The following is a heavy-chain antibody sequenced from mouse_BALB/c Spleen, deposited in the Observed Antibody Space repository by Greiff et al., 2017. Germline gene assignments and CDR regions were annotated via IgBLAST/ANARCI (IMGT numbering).Heavy chain of an antibody. CDR1: GFNIKDTY. D-gene: IGHD2-4*01. CDR2: IDPANGNT. CDR3: ARRLPYYYAMDY. J-gene: IGHJ4*01. Sequence: EVQLQQSGAELVKPGASVKLSCTASGFNIKDTYMHWVKQRPEQGLEWIGRIDPANGNTKYDPKFQGKATITADTSSNTAYLQLSSLTSEDTVVYYCARRLPYYYAMDYWGQGTSVTVSS. V-gene: IGHV14-3*02.